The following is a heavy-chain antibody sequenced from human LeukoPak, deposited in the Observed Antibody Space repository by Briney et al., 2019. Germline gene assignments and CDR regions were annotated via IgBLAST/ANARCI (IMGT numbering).Heavy chain of an antibody. Sequence: SETLSLTCTVSGGSLSSGDYYWSWIRQPPGKGLEWIGYIYYSGSTYYNPSLKSRVTISVDTSKNQFSLKLSSVTAADTAVYYCARDWKPDYYYGMDVWGQGTTVTVSS. V-gene: IGHV4-30-4*01. CDR3: ARDWKPDYYYGMDV. CDR1: GGSLSSGDYY. J-gene: IGHJ6*02. CDR2: IYYSGST. D-gene: IGHD1-1*01.